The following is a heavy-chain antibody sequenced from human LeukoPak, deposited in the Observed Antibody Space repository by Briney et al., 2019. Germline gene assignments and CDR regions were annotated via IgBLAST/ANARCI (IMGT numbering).Heavy chain of an antibody. J-gene: IGHJ6*02. Sequence: GASAKVSCKASGGTFSSYAISWVRQAPGQGLEWMGRIIPILGIANYAQKFQGGVTITADKSTSTAYMELSSLRSEDTAVYYCASRANYYYGSGSYYDRYGMDVWGQGTTVTVSS. CDR3: ASRANYYYGSGSYYDRYGMDV. V-gene: IGHV1-69*04. CDR2: IIPILGIA. D-gene: IGHD3-10*01. CDR1: GGTFSSYA.